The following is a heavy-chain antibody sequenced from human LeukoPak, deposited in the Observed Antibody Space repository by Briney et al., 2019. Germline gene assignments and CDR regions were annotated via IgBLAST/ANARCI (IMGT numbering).Heavy chain of an antibody. J-gene: IGHJ4*02. V-gene: IGHV3-48*01. D-gene: IGHD2-8*02. Sequence: PGGSLRLSCAASAFTFSTYNMNWVRQAPGKGLEWVSYISSLSSTIYYADSVKGRFTISRDNAKNSLYLQMNSLRAEDTAVYYCARDLVTHAVTRGYYFDYWGQGTLVTVSS. CDR2: ISSLSSTI. CDR1: AFTFSTYN. CDR3: ARDLVTHAVTRGYYFDY.